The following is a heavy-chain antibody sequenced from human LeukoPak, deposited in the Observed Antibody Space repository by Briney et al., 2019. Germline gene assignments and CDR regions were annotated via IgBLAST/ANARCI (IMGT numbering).Heavy chain of an antibody. D-gene: IGHD3-10*01. Sequence: PSQTLSLTCTVSGGSISSGGYYWSWIRQHPGTGLEWIGYIYYSGSTYYNPSLKSRVTISVDTSKNQFSLKLSSVTAADTAAYYCARLSSAPGLYYFDYWGQGTLVTVSS. J-gene: IGHJ4*02. CDR2: IYYSGST. CDR3: ARLSSAPGLYYFDY. V-gene: IGHV4-31*03. CDR1: GGSISSGGYY.